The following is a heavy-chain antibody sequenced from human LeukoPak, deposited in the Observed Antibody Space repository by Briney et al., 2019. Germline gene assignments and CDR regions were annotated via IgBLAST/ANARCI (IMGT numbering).Heavy chain of an antibody. V-gene: IGHV3-48*01. CDR2: ISSTSSTI. CDR1: GFTFSSCS. D-gene: IGHD1-14*01. Sequence: GGSLRLSCAGSGFTFSSCSMNWVRQAPGKGLEWISYISSTSSTIYYADSVKGRFTISRDNAKNSLYLQMNSLRAEDTAVYYCATETNGRHYDYWGQGTLLTVSS. CDR3: ATETNGRHYDY. J-gene: IGHJ4*02.